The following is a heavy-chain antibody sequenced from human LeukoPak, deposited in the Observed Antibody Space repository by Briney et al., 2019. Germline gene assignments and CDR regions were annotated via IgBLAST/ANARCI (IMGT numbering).Heavy chain of an antibody. Sequence: GGSLRLSCAASGFTFSNYGMSWVRQAPGKGLEWVSAISGSGSNTYYADSVKGRFTISRDNSKNTLSLQMSNLRDEDTAVYYCAKDLSPAAAWGQGTLVTVSS. J-gene: IGHJ5*02. V-gene: IGHV3-23*01. CDR2: ISGSGSNT. D-gene: IGHD6-25*01. CDR3: AKDLSPAAA. CDR1: GFTFSNYG.